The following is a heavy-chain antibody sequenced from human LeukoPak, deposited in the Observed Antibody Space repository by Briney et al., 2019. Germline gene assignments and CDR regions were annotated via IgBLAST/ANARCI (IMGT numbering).Heavy chain of an antibody. V-gene: IGHV4-4*09. J-gene: IGHJ3*01. D-gene: IGHD3-3*01. CDR1: GVSISPYY. Sequence: SETLSLTCTVSGVSISPYYWAWIRQPPGKGLEWIGYIHTSGSNNQYPSLKSRVTISVDKSKNHFSLRLTSVTAADTAVYYCARLSAAVHLGAFDLWGQGTMVTVSS. CDR3: ARLSAAVHLGAFDL. CDR2: IHTSGSN.